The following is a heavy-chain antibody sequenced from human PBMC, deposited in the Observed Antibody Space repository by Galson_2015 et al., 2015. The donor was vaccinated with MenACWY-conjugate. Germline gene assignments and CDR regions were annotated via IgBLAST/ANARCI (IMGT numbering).Heavy chain of an antibody. CDR3: ARWEASLNAFEI. D-gene: IGHD1-26*01. CDR1: GGSITSYS. V-gene: IGHV4-59*01. Sequence: ETLSLTCTVSGGSITSYSWNWIRQPPGKGLEWIGYVHHTGSTSYRPSLRSRVTMSVDTSNSHFSLKLSSVTAADTAVYYCARWEASLNAFEIWGRGTMVTVSS. CDR2: VHHTGST. J-gene: IGHJ3*02.